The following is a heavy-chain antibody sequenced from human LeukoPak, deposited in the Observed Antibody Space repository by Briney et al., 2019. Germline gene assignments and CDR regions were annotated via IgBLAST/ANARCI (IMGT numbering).Heavy chain of an antibody. CDR1: SGSISSASYY. Sequence: SETLSLTCTVSSGSISSASYYWGWIRQPPGKGLEWIGTIYYSGSTYYNPSLRSRVTISVDTSKNQFSLKLTSVTAADTAVYYCARGHRLYGMRYYYYGMDVWGQGTTVTVSS. D-gene: IGHD3-16*02. J-gene: IGHJ6*02. V-gene: IGHV4-39*01. CDR3: ARGHRLYGMRYYYYGMDV. CDR2: IYYSGST.